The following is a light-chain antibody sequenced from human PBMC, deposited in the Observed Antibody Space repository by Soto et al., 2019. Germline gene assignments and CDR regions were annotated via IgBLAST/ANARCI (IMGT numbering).Light chain of an antibody. Sequence: DNQMTQTPSSVSASVGDRVTITCRASQSISSYLSWYQQKPGTAPKLLIYAASNLQSGVPSRFSGSGSGTDFTLTISGLQPEDSETYYCQETYNIPLTFGGGTKVEIK. CDR2: AAS. J-gene: IGKJ4*01. V-gene: IGKV1-39*01. CDR1: QSISSY. CDR3: QETYNIPLT.